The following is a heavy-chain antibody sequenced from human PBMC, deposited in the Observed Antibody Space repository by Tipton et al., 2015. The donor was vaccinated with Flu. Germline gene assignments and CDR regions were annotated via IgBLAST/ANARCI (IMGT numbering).Heavy chain of an antibody. Sequence: QVQLVQSGAEAKTPGASVKVSCQASGYSFPSYAISWVRQAPARGLEWMGWVNAYTGATNYAQLLQHRVTMTTDTSTNTAYMELKSLGSDDSAVYFCAGGARGGTMIVVVSPDYWGQGTLVTVSS. J-gene: IGHJ4*02. CDR3: AGGARGGTMIVVVSPDY. V-gene: IGHV1-18*01. CDR2: VNAYTGAT. D-gene: IGHD3-22*01. CDR1: GYSFPSYA.